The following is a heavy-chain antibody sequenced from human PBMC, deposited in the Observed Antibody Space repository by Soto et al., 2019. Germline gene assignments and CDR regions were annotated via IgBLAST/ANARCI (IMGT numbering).Heavy chain of an antibody. CDR2: IYYSGST. CDR3: VGSSNSRVWFAS. J-gene: IGHJ5*01. Sequence: PSETLSLTCTVSGGSISSGGYYWSWIRQHPGKGLEWIGYIYYSGSTNYNPSLKSRVTISVDTSKNQFSLTLSSVIAADTAVFYCVGSSNSRVWFASCGQRTLVP. CDR1: GGSISSGGYY. V-gene: IGHV4-61*08. D-gene: IGHD2-2*01.